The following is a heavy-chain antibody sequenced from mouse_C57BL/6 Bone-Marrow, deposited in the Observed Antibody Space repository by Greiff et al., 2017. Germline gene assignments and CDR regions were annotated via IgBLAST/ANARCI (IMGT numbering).Heavy chain of an antibody. V-gene: IGHV5-6*02. CDR3: ARRAYAMDY. Sequence: EVMLVESGGDLVKPGGSLKLSCAASGFTFSSYGMSWVRQTPDKRLEWVATISSGGSYTYYPDSVQGRLTISRANAKNTLYLPMSSLKSEDTAMYYCARRAYAMDYWGQGTSVTVSS. J-gene: IGHJ4*01. CDR2: ISSGGSYT. CDR1: GFTFSSYG.